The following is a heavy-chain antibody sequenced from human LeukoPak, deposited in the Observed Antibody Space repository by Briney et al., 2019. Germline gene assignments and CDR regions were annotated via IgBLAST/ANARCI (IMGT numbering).Heavy chain of an antibody. D-gene: IGHD2/OR15-2a*01. V-gene: IGHV3-33*01. CDR2: IWYDGSNK. Sequence: GGSLRLSCAASGFTFSSYGMHWVRQAPGKGLEWVAVIWYDGSNKYYADSVKGRFTISRDNSKNTLYLQMNSLRAEDTAVYYCARDLSYYYGMDVWGQGTTVTVSS. CDR1: GFTFSSYG. J-gene: IGHJ6*02. CDR3: ARDLSYYYGMDV.